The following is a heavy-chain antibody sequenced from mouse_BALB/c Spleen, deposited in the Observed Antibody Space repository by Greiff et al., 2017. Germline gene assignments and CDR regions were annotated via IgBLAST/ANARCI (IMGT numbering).Heavy chain of an antibody. CDR2: ISYSGST. CDR1: GYSITSDYA. CDR3: AREVTDFDY. J-gene: IGHJ2*01. D-gene: IGHD2-1*01. V-gene: IGHV3-2*02. Sequence: EVQLQESGPGLVKPSQSLSLTCTVTGYSITSDYAWNWIRQFPGNKLEWMGYISYSGSTSYNPSLKSRISITRDTSKNQFFLQLNSVTTEDTATYYCAREVTDFDYWGQGPTLTVSS.